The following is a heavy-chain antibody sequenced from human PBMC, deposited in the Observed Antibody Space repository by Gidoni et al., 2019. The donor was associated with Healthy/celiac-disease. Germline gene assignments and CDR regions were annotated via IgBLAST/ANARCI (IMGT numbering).Heavy chain of an antibody. J-gene: IGHJ4*02. CDR2: IWYDGSNK. Sequence: GESGGGVVQPGRSLRLSCAASGFTFSSYGMHWVRQAPGKGLEWVAVIWYDGSNKYYADSVKGRFTISRDNSKNTLYLQMNSLRAEDTAVYYCARDALRGYDILTGYWGYWGQGTLVTVSS. CDR3: ARDALRGYDILTGYWGY. CDR1: GFTFSSYG. V-gene: IGHV3-33*01. D-gene: IGHD3-9*01.